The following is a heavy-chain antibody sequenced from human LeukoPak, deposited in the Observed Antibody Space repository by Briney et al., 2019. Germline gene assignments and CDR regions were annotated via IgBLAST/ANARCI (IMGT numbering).Heavy chain of an antibody. CDR3: AKPGGMATMKVSFDY. CDR1: GFTFSSYA. Sequence: GASLRLSCAASGFTFSSYAMSWVRQAPGKGLEWVSAISGSGGSTYYADSVKGRFTISRDNSKNTLYLQMNSLRAEDTAVYYCAKPGGMATMKVSFDYWGQGTLVTVSS. V-gene: IGHV3-23*01. CDR2: ISGSGGST. D-gene: IGHD5-24*01. J-gene: IGHJ4*02.